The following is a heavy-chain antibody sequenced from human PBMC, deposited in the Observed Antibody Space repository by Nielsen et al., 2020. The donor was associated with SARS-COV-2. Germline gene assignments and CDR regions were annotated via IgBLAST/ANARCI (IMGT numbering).Heavy chain of an antibody. CDR3: ARMGVSMVRGVTPTNYYYYYYGMDV. CDR1: GYTFTSYH. V-gene: IGHV1-46*01. CDR2: INPSGGST. D-gene: IGHD3-10*01. Sequence: ASVQVSCKASGYTFTSYHMHWVRQAPGQGLEWMGIINPSGGSTSYAQKFQGRVTMTRDTSTSTVYMELSSLRSEDTAVYYCARMGVSMVRGVTPTNYYYYYYGMDVWGQGTTVTVSS. J-gene: IGHJ6*02.